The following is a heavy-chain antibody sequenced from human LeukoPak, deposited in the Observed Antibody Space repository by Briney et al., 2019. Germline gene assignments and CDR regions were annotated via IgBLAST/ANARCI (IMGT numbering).Heavy chain of an antibody. CDR1: GYTFTGYY. CDR3: ARELGGGVVVTTFDP. J-gene: IGHJ5*02. Sequence: ASVKVSCKASGYTFTGYYMHWVRQAPGQGLEWMGWINPNSGGTNYAQEFQGRVTMTRDTSISTAYMELSRLRSDDTAVYYCARELGGGVVVTTFDPWGQGTLVTVSS. CDR2: INPNSGGT. V-gene: IGHV1-2*02. D-gene: IGHD3-22*01.